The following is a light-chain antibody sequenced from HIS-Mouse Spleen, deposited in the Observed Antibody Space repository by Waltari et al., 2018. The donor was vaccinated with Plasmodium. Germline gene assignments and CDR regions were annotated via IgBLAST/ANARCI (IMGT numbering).Light chain of an antibody. CDR3: CSYAGSSTFV. J-gene: IGLJ3*02. CDR1: SSDVGRYNL. Sequence: QSALTQPASVSGSPGQSITISCTGTSSDVGRYNLFSWYQQHPGKAPKLRIYEGSKRPSGVSNRFSGSKSGNTASLTISGLQAEDEADYYCCSYAGSSTFVFGGGTKLTVL. CDR2: EGS. V-gene: IGLV2-23*03.